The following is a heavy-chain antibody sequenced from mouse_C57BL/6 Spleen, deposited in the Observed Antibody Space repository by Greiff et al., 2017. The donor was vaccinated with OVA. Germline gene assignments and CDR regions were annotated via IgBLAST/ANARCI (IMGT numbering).Heavy chain of an antibody. V-gene: IGHV1-80*01. J-gene: IGHJ4*01. CDR1: GYAFSSYW. D-gene: IGHD2-5*01. CDR2: IYPGDGDT. CDR3: ASYSKEAYAMDY. Sequence: VKLQESGAELVKPGASVKISCKASGYAFSSYWMNWVKQRPGKGLEWIGQIYPGDGDTNYNGKFKGKATLTADKSSSTAYMQLSSLTSEDSAVYFCASYSKEAYAMDYWGQGTSVTVSS.